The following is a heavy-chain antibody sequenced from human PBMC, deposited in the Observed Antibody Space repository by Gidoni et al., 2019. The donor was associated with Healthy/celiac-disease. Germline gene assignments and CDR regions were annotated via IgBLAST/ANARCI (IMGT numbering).Heavy chain of an antibody. CDR1: GFTFSSYW. CDR2: IKQDESEK. V-gene: IGHV3-7*04. D-gene: IGHD3-10*01. J-gene: IGHJ4*02. Sequence: EVQLVESGGGLVQPGGSLRLSCAASGFTFSSYWMSWVRQAPEKGLEWVANIKQDESEKYYVDSVKGRFTISRDNAKNSLYLQMNSLRAEDTAVYYCARYYYGSGSPFDYWGQGTLVTVSS. CDR3: ARYYYGSGSPFDY.